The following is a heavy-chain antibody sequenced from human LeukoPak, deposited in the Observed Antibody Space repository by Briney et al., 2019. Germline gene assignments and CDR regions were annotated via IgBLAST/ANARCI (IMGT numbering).Heavy chain of an antibody. CDR2: IYHSGST. J-gene: IGHJ4*02. V-gene: IGHV4-4*02. Sequence: SGTLSLTCAVSGGSISSSNWWSWIRQPPGKGLEWIGEIYHSGSTNYNPSLKSRATISVDMSKKHFFLDLSSVTAADTAVYYCARAVHYSGTSYQYTGGYYYFDFWGQGTLVTVSS. CDR1: GGSISSSNW. CDR3: ARAVHYSGTSYQYTGGYYYFDF. D-gene: IGHD3-10*01.